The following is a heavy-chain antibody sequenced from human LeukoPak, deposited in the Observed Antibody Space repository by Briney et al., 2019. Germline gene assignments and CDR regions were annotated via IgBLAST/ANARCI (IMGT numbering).Heavy chain of an antibody. CDR2: IIPIFGTP. V-gene: IGHV1-8*01. J-gene: IGHJ4*02. CDR3: ARGQVNYYDSSGSDY. D-gene: IGHD3-22*01. CDR1: GGTFSSYI. Sequence: ASVKVSCKASGGTFSSYIITWVRQAPGQGLEWMGRIIPIFGTPDYAQKFQGRVTMTRNTSISTAYMELSSLRSEDTAVYYCARGQVNYYDSSGSDYWGQGTLVTVSS.